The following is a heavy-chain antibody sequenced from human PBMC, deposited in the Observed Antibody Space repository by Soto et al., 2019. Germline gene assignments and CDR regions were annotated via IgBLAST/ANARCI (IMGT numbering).Heavy chain of an antibody. CDR1: GFTFSSYG. CDR2: IWYDGSNK. Sequence: PGGSLRLSCAASGFTFSSYGMHWVRQAPGKGLEWVAVIWYDGSNKYYADSVKGRFTISRDNSKNTLYLQMNSLRAEDTAVYYCARGYCSSTSCYSRFYYYYGMDVWGQGTTVTVSS. D-gene: IGHD2-2*01. J-gene: IGHJ6*02. V-gene: IGHV3-33*01. CDR3: ARGYCSSTSCYSRFYYYYGMDV.